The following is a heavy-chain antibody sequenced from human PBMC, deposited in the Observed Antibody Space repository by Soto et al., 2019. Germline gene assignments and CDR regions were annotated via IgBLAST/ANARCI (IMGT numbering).Heavy chain of an antibody. V-gene: IGHV1-3*01. J-gene: IGHJ4*02. Sequence: QVQLVQSGAEVKKPGASVKVSCMASGYTFTSYAIYWVRQAPGQRLEWMGWINAGNGNTKYSQKFQGRVTITRDTSASTAYMELSSLRSEDTAVYYCARDMGFGLSDYWGQGTLVTVSS. D-gene: IGHD3-10*01. CDR2: INAGNGNT. CDR1: GYTFTSYA. CDR3: ARDMGFGLSDY.